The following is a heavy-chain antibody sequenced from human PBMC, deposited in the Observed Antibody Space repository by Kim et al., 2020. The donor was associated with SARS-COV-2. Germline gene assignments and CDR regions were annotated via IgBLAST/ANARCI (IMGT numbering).Heavy chain of an antibody. J-gene: IGHJ6*02. CDR3: AFSSSLSLSYYYGMDV. CDR2: ISAYNGNT. CDR1: GYTFTSYG. V-gene: IGHV1-18*01. Sequence: ASVKVSCKASGYTFTSYGISWVRQAPGQGLEWMGWISAYNGNTNYAQKLQGRVTMTTDTSTSTAYMELRSLRSDDTAVYYCAFSSSLSLSYYYGMDVWGQGTTVTVSS. D-gene: IGHD6-13*01.